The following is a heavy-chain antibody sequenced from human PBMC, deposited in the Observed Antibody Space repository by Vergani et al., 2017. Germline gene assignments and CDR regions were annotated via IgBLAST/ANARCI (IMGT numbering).Heavy chain of an antibody. CDR3: AKDGLSTYYYFWSGPRDFDY. Sequence: EVQLLESGGGLVQPGGSLRLSCAASGFTFSSYAMSGVRQAPRKGLEWVSAISGSGGSTYYADSVKGRFTISRDNSKNTLYLQMNSLRAEDTAVYYCAKDGLSTYYYFWSGPRDFDYWDQGTLVIVSS. V-gene: IGHV3-23*01. CDR2: ISGSGGST. J-gene: IGHJ4*02. CDR1: GFTFSSYA. D-gene: IGHD3-3*01.